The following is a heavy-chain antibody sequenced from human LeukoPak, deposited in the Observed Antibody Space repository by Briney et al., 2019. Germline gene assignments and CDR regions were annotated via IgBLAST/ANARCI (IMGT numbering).Heavy chain of an antibody. CDR3: AKDSGRYSSGWYLGDFGY. CDR1: GFTFSSYA. D-gene: IGHD6-19*01. V-gene: IGHV3-23*01. Sequence: GGSLRLSCAASGFTFSSYAMSWVRQAPGKGLEWVSAISGSGGSTYYADSVKGRFTISRDNSKNTLYLQMNSLRAEDTAVYYCAKDSGRYSSGWYLGDFGYWGQGTLVTVSS. CDR2: ISGSGGST. J-gene: IGHJ4*02.